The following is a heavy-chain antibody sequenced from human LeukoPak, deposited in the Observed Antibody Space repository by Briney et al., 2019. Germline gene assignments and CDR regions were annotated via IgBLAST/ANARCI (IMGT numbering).Heavy chain of an antibody. D-gene: IGHD6-19*01. CDR3: ARGRPGSGWSFDY. V-gene: IGHV1-2*02. CDR2: INPNSGGT. J-gene: IGHJ4*02. Sequence: ASVKVSFKASGYTFTGSYMHWVRQAPGQGLEWMGWINPNSGGTNYAQKFQGRVTMTRDTSISTAYMELSRLTSDDTAVYYCARGRPGSGWSFDYWGQGTLVTVSS. CDR1: GYTFTGSY.